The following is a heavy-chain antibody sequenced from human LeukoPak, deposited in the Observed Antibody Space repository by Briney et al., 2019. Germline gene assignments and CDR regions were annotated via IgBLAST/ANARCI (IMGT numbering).Heavy chain of an antibody. Sequence: PSETLSLTCAVSGGSISSSNWWSWVRQPPGKGLEWIGEIYHSGSTNYNPSLKSRVTISVDKSKNQFSLKLSSVTAADTAVYYCGRYSSSWYYFDYWGQGTLVTVSS. CDR2: IYHSGST. V-gene: IGHV4-4*02. CDR1: GGSISSSNW. CDR3: GRYSSSWYYFDY. J-gene: IGHJ4*02. D-gene: IGHD6-13*01.